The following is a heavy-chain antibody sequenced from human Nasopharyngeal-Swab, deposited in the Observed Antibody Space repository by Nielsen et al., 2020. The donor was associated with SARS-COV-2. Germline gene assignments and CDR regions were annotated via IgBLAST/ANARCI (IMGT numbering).Heavy chain of an antibody. CDR1: GFTFDDYA. CDR2: FSWNSGSI. J-gene: IGHJ3*02. D-gene: IGHD4-17*01. Sequence: GGSLRLSFAASGFTFDDYAMHWVRQAPGKGLEWVSVFSWNSGSIGYADSVKGRFTISRDNAKNSLYLQLNSLRAEDTALYYCASSSDYGDDVRYAFDIWGQWTMVTVSS. V-gene: IGHV3-9*01. CDR3: ASSSDYGDDVRYAFDI.